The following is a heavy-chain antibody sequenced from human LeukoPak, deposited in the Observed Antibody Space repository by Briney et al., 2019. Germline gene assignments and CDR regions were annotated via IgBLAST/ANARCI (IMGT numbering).Heavy chain of an antibody. CDR3: ARSCGGDCYSSHRYYFDS. CDR2: ISGSSTYI. V-gene: IGHV3-21*01. CDR1: GFTFSRFT. Sequence: GGSLRLSCAASGFTFSRFTMNWVRQAPGKGLEWVSTISGSSTYIYYADSVKGRFTISRDDARNSLFLQMNSLRAEDTALYYCARSCGGDCYSSHRYYFDSCGQGSLVTVSS. D-gene: IGHD2-21*02. J-gene: IGHJ4*02.